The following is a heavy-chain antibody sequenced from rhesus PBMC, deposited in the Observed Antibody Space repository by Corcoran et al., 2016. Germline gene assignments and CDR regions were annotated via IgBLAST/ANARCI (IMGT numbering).Heavy chain of an antibody. CDR1: GYSVTSNY. CDR2: ISGTRGSN. D-gene: IGHD4-29*01. CDR3: ATSTVAATAY. Sequence: QVQLQESGPGLVKPSETLSLTCAVSGYSVTSNYWSWIRQPPGKGLEWIGYISGTRGSNYYNPSRKGRVTISTDTTKNQFSLKVNSVTAADTAVYYGATSTVAATAYWGQGVLVTVSS. J-gene: IGHJ4*01. V-gene: IGHV4-165*01.